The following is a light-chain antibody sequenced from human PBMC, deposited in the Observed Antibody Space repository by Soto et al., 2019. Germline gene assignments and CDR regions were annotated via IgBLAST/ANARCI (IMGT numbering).Light chain of an antibody. Sequence: EIVMTQSPATLSVSPGERATLSCRASQSVSSNLAWYQQSPVQAPLLLNYGASTRANGIPARFSGSGSGTEFTLTISSLQSEDFAVYYCQHYNDWTWKFGQGTKVEI. CDR1: QSVSSN. V-gene: IGKV3-15*01. CDR2: GAS. CDR3: QHYNDWTWK. J-gene: IGKJ1*01.